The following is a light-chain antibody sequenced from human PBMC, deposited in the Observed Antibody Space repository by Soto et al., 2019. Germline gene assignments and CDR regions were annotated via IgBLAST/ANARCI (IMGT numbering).Light chain of an antibody. CDR1: QNVDNNF. Sequence: ENVLTQSPGTLSLSPGERATLSCRASQNVDNNFLAWYQHKPGQPPRLLIFGASIRAAGIPDRFSGSGSGTDFTLSISRLXXXXXXVYHCQQYGSLPYTFGQGTKLDI. CDR3: QQYGSLPYT. CDR2: GAS. J-gene: IGKJ2*01. V-gene: IGKV3-20*01.